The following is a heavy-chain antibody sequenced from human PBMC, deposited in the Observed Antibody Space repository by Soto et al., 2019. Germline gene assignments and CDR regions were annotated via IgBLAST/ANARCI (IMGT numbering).Heavy chain of an antibody. CDR2: ISSSSSYI. Sequence: GSLRRSCAASGFTFTSYTMNWVRQAPGKGLEWVSSISSSSSYIYYADSVKGRFTISGDNAKNSLYLQMNSLRADDTAVYYCARDRFDPWGQGTLVTSPQ. CDR1: GFTFTSYT. J-gene: IGHJ5*02. CDR3: ARDRFDP. V-gene: IGHV3-21*01.